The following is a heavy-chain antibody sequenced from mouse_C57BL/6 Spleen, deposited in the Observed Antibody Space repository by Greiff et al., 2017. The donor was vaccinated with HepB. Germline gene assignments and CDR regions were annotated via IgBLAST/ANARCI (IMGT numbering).Heavy chain of an antibody. J-gene: IGHJ2*01. V-gene: IGHV1-53*01. CDR3: ARLPLFTTVVATDY. Sequence: VQLQQPGTELVKPGASVKLSCKASGYTFTSYWMHWVTQRPGQGLEWIGNINPSNGGTNYNEKFKSKATLTVDKSSSTAYMRLSSLTSEDSAVYYCARLPLFTTVVATDYWGQGTTLTVSS. CDR2: INPSNGGT. CDR1: GYTFTSYW. D-gene: IGHD1-1*01.